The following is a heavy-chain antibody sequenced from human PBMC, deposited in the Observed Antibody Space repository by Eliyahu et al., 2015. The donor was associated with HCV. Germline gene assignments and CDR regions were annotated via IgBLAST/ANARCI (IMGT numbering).Heavy chain of an antibody. V-gene: IGHV3-23*01. CDR2: ISGRGDTT. Sequence: EVQLLESGGGLVQPGGSRRLSCAASGFSFXXSAMSWVRRAPGKGLEGVSTISGRGDTTYYAESVKGRFTISRDNSKNTLYLQMNSLRAEDTAIYYCAKDSVGLGAYTWGNYQFWGQGTLVTVSS. J-gene: IGHJ4*02. CDR1: GFSFXXSA. D-gene: IGHD3-16*02. CDR3: AKDSVGLGAYTWGNYQF.